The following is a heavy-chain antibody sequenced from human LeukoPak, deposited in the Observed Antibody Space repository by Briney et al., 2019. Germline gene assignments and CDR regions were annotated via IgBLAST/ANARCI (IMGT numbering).Heavy chain of an antibody. D-gene: IGHD6-19*01. CDR3: AKDTGKYSSGWTDY. Sequence: GGSLRLSCAGSGFTFSSYGMHWVRQAPGKGLEWVAFIRYDGSNKYYADSVKGRFTISRDNSKNTLYLQMNSLRAEDTAVYYCAKDTGKYSSGWTDYWGQGTLVTVSS. CDR2: IRYDGSNK. CDR1: GFTFSSYG. V-gene: IGHV3-30*02. J-gene: IGHJ4*02.